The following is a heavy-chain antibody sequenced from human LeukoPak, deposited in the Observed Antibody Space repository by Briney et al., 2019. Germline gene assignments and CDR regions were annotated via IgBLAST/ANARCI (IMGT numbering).Heavy chain of an antibody. Sequence: GASVKVSCKASGYTFTGYYMHWVRQAPGQRLEWMGWINAGNGNTKYSQEFQGRVTITRDTSASTAYMELSSLRSEDMAVYYCAREYSSSWYYFDYWGQGTLVTVSS. J-gene: IGHJ4*02. V-gene: IGHV1-3*03. CDR2: INAGNGNT. CDR1: GYTFTGYY. D-gene: IGHD6-13*01. CDR3: AREYSSSWYYFDY.